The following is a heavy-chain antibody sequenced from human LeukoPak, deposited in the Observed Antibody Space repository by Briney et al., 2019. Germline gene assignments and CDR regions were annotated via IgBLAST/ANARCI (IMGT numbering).Heavy chain of an antibody. CDR3: ARAASMRLGPLYYYYYYMDV. Sequence: GGSLRLSCAASGFTFSSYAMHWVRQAPGKGLEWVAVISYDGSNKYYADSVKGRFTISRDNSRNTLYLQMNSLRAEDTAVYYCARAASMRLGPLYYYYYYMDVWGKGTTVTVSS. J-gene: IGHJ6*03. CDR2: ISYDGSNK. D-gene: IGHD2-15*01. CDR1: GFTFSSYA. V-gene: IGHV3-30*04.